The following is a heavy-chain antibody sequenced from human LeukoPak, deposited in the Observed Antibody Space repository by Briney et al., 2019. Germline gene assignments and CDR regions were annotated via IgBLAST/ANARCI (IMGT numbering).Heavy chain of an antibody. V-gene: IGHV3-48*03. CDR2: ISSSGSTI. CDR3: ARVQLELPPSFDI. D-gene: IGHD1-1*01. CDR1: GFTFSSYE. J-gene: IGHJ3*02. Sequence: AGSLSLSCAASGFTFSSYEMNWVRQAPGKGLEWVSYISSSGSTIYYADSVKGRFTISRDNAKNSLYLQMNSLRAEDTAVYYCARVQLELPPSFDIWGQGTMVTVSS.